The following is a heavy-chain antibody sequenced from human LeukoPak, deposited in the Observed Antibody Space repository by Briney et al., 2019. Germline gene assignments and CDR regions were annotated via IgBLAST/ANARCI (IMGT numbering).Heavy chain of an antibody. Sequence: ASVKVSCKASGYTFTGYYMHWVRQAPGQGLEWMGWINPNSGGTNYAQKFQGWVTMTRDTSISTAYMELSRLRSDDTAVYYCARWAAGTNYYHYGMDVWGQGTTVTVSS. J-gene: IGHJ6*02. V-gene: IGHV1-2*04. D-gene: IGHD6-13*01. CDR2: INPNSGGT. CDR1: GYTFTGYY. CDR3: ARWAAGTNYYHYGMDV.